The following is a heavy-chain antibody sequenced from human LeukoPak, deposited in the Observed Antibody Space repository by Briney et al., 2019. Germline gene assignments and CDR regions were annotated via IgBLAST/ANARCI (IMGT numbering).Heavy chain of an antibody. J-gene: IGHJ4*02. CDR1: GFTFSSYG. Sequence: PGGSLRLSCAASGFTFSSYGMHWVRQAPGKGLEWVAFIRYDGSNKYYADSVKGRFTISRDNSKNTLYLQMNSLRAEDTAVYYCATDRRWLRPIDYWGQGTLVTVSS. CDR3: ATDRRWLRPIDY. V-gene: IGHV3-30*02. D-gene: IGHD5-12*01. CDR2: IRYDGSNK.